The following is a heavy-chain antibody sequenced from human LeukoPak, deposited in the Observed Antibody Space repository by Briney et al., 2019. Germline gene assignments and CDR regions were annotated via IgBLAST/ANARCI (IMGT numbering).Heavy chain of an antibody. D-gene: IGHD4-17*01. V-gene: IGHV4-34*01. CDR2: IYYSGST. J-gene: IGHJ4*02. CDR3: ARPGHYGDYIAY. Sequence: SETLSLTCAVYGGSFSGYYWSWIRQPPGKGLEWIGSIYYSGSTYYNPSLKSRVTISVDTSKNQFSLKLSSVTAADTAVYYCARPGHYGDYIAYWGQGTLVTVSS. CDR1: GGSFSGYY.